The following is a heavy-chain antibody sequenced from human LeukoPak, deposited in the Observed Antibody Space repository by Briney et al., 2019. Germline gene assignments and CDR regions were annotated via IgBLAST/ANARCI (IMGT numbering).Heavy chain of an antibody. D-gene: IGHD1-14*01. J-gene: IGHJ4*02. Sequence: GESLKISCKASAYRFTTFWISWVRQMPGKGLEWMGRITPSDSYTNYSPSFRGHVTISADKSSTTAYLQWSSLRASDTAMYYCATSSGNIPFDYWGQGTLVTVSS. CDR2: ITPSDSYT. CDR3: ATSSGNIPFDY. CDR1: AYRFTTFW. V-gene: IGHV5-10-1*01.